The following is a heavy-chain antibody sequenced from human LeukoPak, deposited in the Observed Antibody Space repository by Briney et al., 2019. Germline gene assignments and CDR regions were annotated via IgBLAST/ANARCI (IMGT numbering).Heavy chain of an antibody. CDR3: AKWDYYYDSSGYYRPLDY. Sequence: GGSLRLSCAASGFTFSSYAMSWVRQAPGKGLEWVSAISGSGGSTYYADSVKGRSTISRDNSKNTLYLQMNSLRAEDTAVYYCAKWDYYYDSSGYYRPLDYWGQGTLVTVSS. D-gene: IGHD3-22*01. CDR1: GFTFSSYA. J-gene: IGHJ4*02. CDR2: ISGSGGST. V-gene: IGHV3-23*01.